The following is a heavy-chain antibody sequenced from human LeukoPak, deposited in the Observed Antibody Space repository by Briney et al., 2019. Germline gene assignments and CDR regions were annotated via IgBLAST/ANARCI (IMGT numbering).Heavy chain of an antibody. CDR2: IYWNDDK. Sequence: SGPTLVNPTQTLTLTCTFSGFSLSTSGMGVGWIRQPPGKALEWLARIYWNDDKRYSPSLKSRLTITKDTSKSQVVLTMTNMDPEDTATYYCAHRPATTMANYFDYWGQGTLVTVSS. CDR3: AHRPATTMANYFDY. D-gene: IGHD5-18*01. J-gene: IGHJ4*02. CDR1: GFSLSTSGMG. V-gene: IGHV2-5*01.